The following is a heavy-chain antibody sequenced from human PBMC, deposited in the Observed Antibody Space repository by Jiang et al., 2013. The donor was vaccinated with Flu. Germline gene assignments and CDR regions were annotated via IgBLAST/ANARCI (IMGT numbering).Heavy chain of an antibody. V-gene: IGHV4-39*07. J-gene: IGHJ4*02. Sequence: YNPSLKSRVTISVDTSKNQFSLKLSSVTAADTAVYYCARHGGRYDSSGYHLLYFDYWGQGTLVTVSS. CDR3: ARHGGRYDSSGYHLLYFDY. D-gene: IGHD3-22*01.